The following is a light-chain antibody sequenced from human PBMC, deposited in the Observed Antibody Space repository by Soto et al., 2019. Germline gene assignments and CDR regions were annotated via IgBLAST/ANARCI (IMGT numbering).Light chain of an antibody. Sequence: DIQMTQSPSSLSASVGDIVTITFRASQSISSYLNCYQQKPGKAPKLLIYAASTLQSGVPSRFSGSGSGTEFTLTISSLQPEDFATYYCQQLNSYPITFGQGTRLEIK. V-gene: IGKV1-9*01. J-gene: IGKJ5*01. CDR1: QSISSY. CDR2: AAS. CDR3: QQLNSYPIT.